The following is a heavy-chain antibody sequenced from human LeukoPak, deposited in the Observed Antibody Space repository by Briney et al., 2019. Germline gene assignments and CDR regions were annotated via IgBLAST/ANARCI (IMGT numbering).Heavy chain of an antibody. D-gene: IGHD2-2*03. V-gene: IGHV4-39*02. CDR1: NGSMTSDSYY. CDR3: ARLWIVATWFDA. CDR2: IFYSGKT. J-gene: IGHJ5*02. Sequence: SETLSLTCTVSNGSMTSDSYYWARVPQPPGKGLEWIGTIFYSGKTYYSASLKSRVTVSLDTSKKNFSLRLSSVTAADTAVYYCARLWIVATWFDAWGQGALVTVSS.